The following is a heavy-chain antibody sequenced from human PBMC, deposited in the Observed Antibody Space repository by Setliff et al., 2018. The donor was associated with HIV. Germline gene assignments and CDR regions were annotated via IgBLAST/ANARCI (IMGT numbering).Heavy chain of an antibody. CDR1: GGSISSSSNY. V-gene: IGHV4-39*01. CDR2: IYYSGST. J-gene: IGHJ5*02. Sequence: SETLSLTCTVSGGSISSSSNYWGWIRQPPGKGLEWIGNIYYSGSTYYNPSLKSRVTISVDMSKNQFSLRLTSVTAADTAMYYCARHDFWSCYHNWFDPWGQGTLVTVSS. D-gene: IGHD3-3*01. CDR3: ARHDFWSCYHNWFDP.